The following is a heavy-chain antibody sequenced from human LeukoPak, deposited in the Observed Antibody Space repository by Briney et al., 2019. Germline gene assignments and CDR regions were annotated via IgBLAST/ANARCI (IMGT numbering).Heavy chain of an antibody. J-gene: IGHJ4*02. CDR1: GFTFNSCA. V-gene: IGHV3-23*01. D-gene: IGHD2/OR15-2a*01. CDR2: ISDSGTST. Sequence: GGFLRLSCAASGFTFNSCAMSWVRQAPGKGLEWVSTISDSGTSTFYADYVKGRFTISRDNSKNTLYVQMNSLRAEGTAVYYCAKRDYYSFDYWGQGTLVTVSS. CDR3: AKRDYYSFDY.